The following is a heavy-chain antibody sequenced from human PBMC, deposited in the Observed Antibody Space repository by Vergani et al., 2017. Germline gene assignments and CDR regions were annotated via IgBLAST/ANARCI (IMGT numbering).Heavy chain of an antibody. Sequence: QVQLQESGPGLVKPSQTLSLTCTVSGGSLSSGSYYWSWIRQPAGKGLEWIGRIYTSGSTNYNPSLKSRVTISVDTSQNQFSLKLSSVTAADTAVYYCARDYYDSSGLDYWSQGTLVTVSS. J-gene: IGHJ4*02. CDR3: ARDYYDSSGLDY. D-gene: IGHD3-22*01. CDR1: GGSLSSGSYY. V-gene: IGHV4-61*02. CDR2: IYTSGST.